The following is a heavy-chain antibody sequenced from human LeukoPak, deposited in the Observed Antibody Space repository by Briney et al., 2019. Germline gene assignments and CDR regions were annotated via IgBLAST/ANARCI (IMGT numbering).Heavy chain of an antibody. CDR1: GFTLSSYE. Sequence: GGSLRLSCAASGFTLSSYEMNWVRQAPGKGLEWVSYISSSGSTIYYADSVKGRFTISRDNAKNSLYLQMNSLRAEDTAVYYCARYEGATFFDYWGQGTLVTVSS. D-gene: IGHD1-26*01. V-gene: IGHV3-48*03. CDR3: ARYEGATFFDY. J-gene: IGHJ4*02. CDR2: ISSSGSTI.